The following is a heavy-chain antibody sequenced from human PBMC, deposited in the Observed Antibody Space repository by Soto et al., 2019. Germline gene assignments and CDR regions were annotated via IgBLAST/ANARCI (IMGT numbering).Heavy chain of an antibody. CDR2: IYSSGST. D-gene: IGHD3-3*01. V-gene: IGHV4-4*07. CDR3: ARGQRFSDWFDP. J-gene: IGHJ5*02. CDR1: CGAISTYY. Sequence: SLTCTVSCGAISTYYWTWIRQAAGKGLEWIGRIYSSGSTKYNPALQSRVTMSLDTSNNXXXLXXTSVTAADTAVYYCARGQRFSDWFDPWGQGTLVTVSS.